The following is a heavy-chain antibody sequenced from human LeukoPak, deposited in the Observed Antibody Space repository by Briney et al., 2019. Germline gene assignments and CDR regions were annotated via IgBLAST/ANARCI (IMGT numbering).Heavy chain of an antibody. CDR3: ARGDSSGWYTTHAFDI. Sequence: SETLSLTCSVSGDSISSFYWNWIRQPPGKGLEWIGNIHYSGSSNYNPSLESRVTISVDTSKNQFSLKLSSVTAADMAVYYCARGDSSGWYTTHAFDIWGQGTMVTVSS. V-gene: IGHV4-59*01. CDR1: GDSISSFY. J-gene: IGHJ3*02. CDR2: IHYSGSS. D-gene: IGHD6-19*01.